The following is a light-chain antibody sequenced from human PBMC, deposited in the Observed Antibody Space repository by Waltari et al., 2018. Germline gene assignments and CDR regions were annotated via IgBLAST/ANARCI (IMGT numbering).Light chain of an antibody. CDR3: MEALQTPRFT. CDR1: QNLVHSNGYTY. CDR2: SGS. V-gene: IGKV2-28*01. Sequence: IVMTQSPLSLPVTPGEPASISCRSSQNLVHSNGYTYLDWYVQKPGQSPQLLIYSGSIRASGVPDRFSGSGSGTDFTLEISRVEAEEVGVYYCMEALQTPRFTFGPGTRVEIK. J-gene: IGKJ3*01.